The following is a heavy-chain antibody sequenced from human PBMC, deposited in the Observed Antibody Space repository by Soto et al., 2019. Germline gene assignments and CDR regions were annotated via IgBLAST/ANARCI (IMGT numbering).Heavy chain of an antibody. V-gene: IGHV3-30*18. D-gene: IGHD3-22*01. J-gene: IGHJ3*01. CDR3: AKEFFDKSGYYPSLDALDL. CDR1: GFTLGTYG. CDR2: ISNDGGDK. Sequence: QVQLAESGGGVVQPGRSLTISCAASGFTLGTYGMHWVRQAPGKGLEWVAVISNDGGDKYYSDSVMGRFTISRDNSKNTLYLQMNSLRAEDTAVYYCAKEFFDKSGYYPSLDALDLWGQGTVVTVSS.